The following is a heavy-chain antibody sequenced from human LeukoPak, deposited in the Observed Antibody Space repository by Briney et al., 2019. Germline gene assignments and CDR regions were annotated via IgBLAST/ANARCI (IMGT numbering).Heavy chain of an antibody. CDR2: IIPIFGTA. J-gene: IGHJ5*02. D-gene: IGHD3-22*01. CDR1: GGTFSSYA. CDR3: ARGGKSGIVVFERNTNWFDP. V-gene: IGHV1-69*13. Sequence: ASVKVSCKASGGTFSSYAISWVRQAPGQGLEWMGGIIPIFGTANYAQKFQGRVTITADESTSTAYMELSSLRSEDTAVYYCARGGKSGIVVFERNTNWFDPWGQGTLVTVSS.